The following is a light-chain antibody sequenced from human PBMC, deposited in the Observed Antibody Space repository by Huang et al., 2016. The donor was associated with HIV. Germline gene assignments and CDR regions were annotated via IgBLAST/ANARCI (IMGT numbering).Light chain of an antibody. V-gene: IGKV3-11*01. J-gene: IGKJ4*01. CDR2: DAP. CDR1: QTITSF. Sequence: EIVLTQSPATLSLSPGERATLSCRASQTITSFLAWYRQKPGQAPRLLIFDAPNRATGTPARFSGSGSGTDFTLTIHSLEPEDFAVYYCQQRIQWPRLTFGGGTRVEMK. CDR3: QQRIQWPRLT.